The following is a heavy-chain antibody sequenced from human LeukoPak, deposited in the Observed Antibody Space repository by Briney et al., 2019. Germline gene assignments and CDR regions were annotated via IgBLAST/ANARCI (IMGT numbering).Heavy chain of an antibody. J-gene: IGHJ4*02. CDR2: IDHSGST. V-gene: IGHV4-38-2*02. CDR1: DYSISSGSY. D-gene: IGHD3-22*01. Sequence: SETLSLTCTVSDYSISSGSYWGWIRPPPGKGLEWIGSIDHSGSTYYNPSLKSRVTISVDTSKNQFSLKLSSVTAADTAVYYCARDRWQGNYYDSSGYYSNWGQGTLVTVSS. CDR3: ARDRWQGNYYDSSGYYSN.